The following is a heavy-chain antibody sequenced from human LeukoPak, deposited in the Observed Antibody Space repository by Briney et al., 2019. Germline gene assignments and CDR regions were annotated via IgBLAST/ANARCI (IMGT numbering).Heavy chain of an antibody. Sequence: SETLSLTCTVSGGSISSSNYYWGWFRQPPGKGLEWIGNIYYSGNTYYNPSLMSRVAISVDTSRSQFSLKLSSVTAADTAVYYCARVVGSSPYYFDYWGQGTLVTVSS. D-gene: IGHD6-13*01. V-gene: IGHV4-39*07. CDR3: ARVVGSSPYYFDY. CDR1: GGSISSSNYY. J-gene: IGHJ4*02. CDR2: IYYSGNT.